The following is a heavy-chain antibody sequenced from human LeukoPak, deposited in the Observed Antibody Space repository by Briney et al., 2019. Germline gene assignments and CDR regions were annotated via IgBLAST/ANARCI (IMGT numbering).Heavy chain of an antibody. CDR3: ARVLNTHDYDGGISTPYFVYGMEV. V-gene: IGHV1-3*01. CDR2: INAGNGNT. D-gene: IGHD2-15*01. J-gene: IGHJ6*02. Sequence: GASVKISCKASGFTFTNYAIHWVRQAPGQRLEWMGWINAGNGNTQYSQKLQDRVTITSDTSATTAYMELSSLTSEDTAIYYCARVLNTHDYDGGISTPYFVYGMEVWGQGTTVTVSS. CDR1: GFTFTNYA.